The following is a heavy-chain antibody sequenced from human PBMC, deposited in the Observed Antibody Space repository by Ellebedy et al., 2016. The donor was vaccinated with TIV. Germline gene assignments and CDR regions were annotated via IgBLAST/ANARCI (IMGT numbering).Heavy chain of an antibody. CDR3: ARRGSYGDYAVQVNSWFDS. D-gene: IGHD4-17*01. V-gene: IGHV3-7*01. Sequence: PGGSLRLSCAASGFSFRSYWMGWVRQAPGKGLEWVANIYQDGSVQYYLDSVKGRFTISRDNAINSLFLQMNSLRAGDTAVYYCARRGSYGDYAVQVNSWFDSWGRGTLVTVSS. CDR2: IYQDGSVQ. J-gene: IGHJ5*01. CDR1: GFSFRSYW.